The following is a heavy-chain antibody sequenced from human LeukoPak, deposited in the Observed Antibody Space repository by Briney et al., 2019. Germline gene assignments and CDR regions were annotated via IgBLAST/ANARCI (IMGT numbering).Heavy chain of an antibody. Sequence: PGGSLRLSCAASGFTFTTYGTHWVRQAPGKGLEWVAIIWYDGSDKYYADSVRGRFTISRDNSKNTLYLQMNRLRDEDTAVYYCARDQGSSHFDYWGQGTLVTVSS. V-gene: IGHV3-33*01. CDR1: GFTFTTYG. CDR3: ARDQGSSHFDY. CDR2: IWYDGSDK. J-gene: IGHJ4*02. D-gene: IGHD1-26*01.